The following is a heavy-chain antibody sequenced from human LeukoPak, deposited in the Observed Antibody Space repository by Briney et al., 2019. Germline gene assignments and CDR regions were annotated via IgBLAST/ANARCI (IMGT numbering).Heavy chain of an antibody. J-gene: IGHJ4*02. Sequence: GGSLRLSCAASGFTFSRHWMTWVRQAPGKGLEWVANIQEDGSYIYYVDSVRGRFTISRDNSKNMLYLQMNSLRAEDTAVYYCVKLSSGSGSKFGFDSWGQGTLVTVSS. CDR2: IQEDGSYI. D-gene: IGHD6-19*01. CDR1: GFTFSRHW. V-gene: IGHV3-7*03. CDR3: VKLSSGSGSKFGFDS.